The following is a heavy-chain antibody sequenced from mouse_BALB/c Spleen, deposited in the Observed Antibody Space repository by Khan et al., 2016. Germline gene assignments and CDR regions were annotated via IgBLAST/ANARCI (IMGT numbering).Heavy chain of an antibody. CDR3: ATGITAVIVTGSHY. V-gene: IGHV9-3-1*01. CDR1: GYTFTNFG. D-gene: IGHD1-1*01. J-gene: IGHJ2*01. CDR2: INTNTGET. Sequence: QIQLVQSGPELKKPGETVKISCKASGYTFTNFGINWVRQAPGKGLEWMDWINTNTGETTYADDFKGRFAFSLETSASTAYLQINNLKNEDTATYDCATGITAVIVTGSHYWGQGTTLTVSS.